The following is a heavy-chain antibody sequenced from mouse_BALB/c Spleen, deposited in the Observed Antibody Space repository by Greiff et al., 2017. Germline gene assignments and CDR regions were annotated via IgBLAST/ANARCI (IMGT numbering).Heavy chain of an antibody. J-gene: IGHJ4*01. CDR3: ARGGYAMDY. V-gene: IGHV7-3*02. CDR1: GFTFTDYY. Sequence: DVHLVESGGGLVQPGGSLRLSCATSGFTFTDYYMSWVRQPPGKALEWLGFIRNKANGYTTEYSASVKVRFTISRDNSQSILYLQMNTLRAEDSATYYCARGGYAMDYWGQGTSVTVSS. CDR2: IRNKANGYTT.